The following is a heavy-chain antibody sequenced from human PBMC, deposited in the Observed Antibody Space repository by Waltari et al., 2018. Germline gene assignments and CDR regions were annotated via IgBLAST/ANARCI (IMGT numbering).Heavy chain of an antibody. CDR3: ARGGLRYYDSGSQPYNWFGP. D-gene: IGHD3-10*01. Sequence: QVQLQESGPGLVKPSETLSLTCTVSNGSINNFYWRWHRQPPGKGLEWIGYAYFSGTTTYNPSLKSRVTISVDTSKNQFSLKLTSVTAADTATYYCARGGLRYYDSGSQPYNWFGPWGQGIMVSVSS. J-gene: IGHJ5*02. CDR2: AYFSGTT. CDR1: NGSINNFY. V-gene: IGHV4-59*01.